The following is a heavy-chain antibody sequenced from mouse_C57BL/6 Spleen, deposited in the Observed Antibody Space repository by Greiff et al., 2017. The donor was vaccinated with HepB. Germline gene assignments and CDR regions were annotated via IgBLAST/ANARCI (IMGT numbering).Heavy chain of an antibody. CDR1: GYTFTSYG. CDR2: IYPRSGNT. Sequence: VQLQQSGAELARPGASVKLSCKASGYTFTSYGISWVKQRTGQGLEWIGEIYPRSGNTYYNEKFKGKATLTADKSSSTAYMELRSLTSEDSAVYFCARGPFAYWGKGLWSLSLQ. CDR3: ARGPFAY. J-gene: IGHJ3*01. V-gene: IGHV1-81*01.